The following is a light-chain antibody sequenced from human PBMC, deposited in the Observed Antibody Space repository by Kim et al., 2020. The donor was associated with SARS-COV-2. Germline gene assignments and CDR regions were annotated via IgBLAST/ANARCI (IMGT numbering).Light chain of an antibody. CDR2: GKN. J-gene: IGLJ2*01. CDR1: SLRSYY. V-gene: IGLV3-19*01. CDR3: NTRDSNDNVL. Sequence: SSELTQDPAVSVALGQTVRITCQGDSLRSYYATWYQQKPGQAPILVIYGKNNRPSVIPDRFSGSSSGNTASLTITGTQAGDEADYYCNTRDSNDNVLFGGGTQLTVL.